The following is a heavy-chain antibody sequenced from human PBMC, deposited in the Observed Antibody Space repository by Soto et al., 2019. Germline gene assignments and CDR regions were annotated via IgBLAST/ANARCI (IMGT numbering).Heavy chain of an antibody. CDR1: GFTFSSYG. Sequence: GGSLRLSCAASGFTFSSYGMHWVRQAPGKGLEWVAVISYDGSNKYYADSVKGRFTISRDNSKNTLYLQMNSLRAEDTAVYYCAKDHFPGSIAAPYYYFDYWGQGTLVTVSS. CDR2: ISYDGSNK. CDR3: AKDHFPGSIAAPYYYFDY. V-gene: IGHV3-30*18. J-gene: IGHJ4*02. D-gene: IGHD6-6*01.